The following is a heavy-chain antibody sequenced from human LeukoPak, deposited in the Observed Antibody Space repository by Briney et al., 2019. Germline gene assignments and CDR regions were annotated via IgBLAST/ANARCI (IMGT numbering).Heavy chain of an antibody. CDR3: AREGNRRSFDY. J-gene: IGHJ4*02. V-gene: IGHV3-7*01. CDR2: IKQDGSET. Sequence: PGGSLRLSCAASGFTFNNYVMNWVRQAPGKGLEWVANIKQDGSETYYVDSVTGRFTISRDNAKNSLSLQMNSLRAEDTAVYYCAREGNRRSFDYWGQGTLVTVSS. CDR1: GFTFNNYV. D-gene: IGHD2/OR15-2a*01.